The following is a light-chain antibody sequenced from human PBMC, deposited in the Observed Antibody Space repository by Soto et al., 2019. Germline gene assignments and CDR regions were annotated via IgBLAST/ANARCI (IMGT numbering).Light chain of an antibody. Sequence: DIQMTQSPSSLSASVGDRVTITCRASQSIGNSLIWYQQKPGKAPNLLIYDAATLQTGVQSRFSGSGSGTDFALTISSLQPEDFATHHCQQSDSIPLTCGPGTKVDIK. V-gene: IGKV1-39*01. CDR2: DAA. CDR1: QSIGNS. J-gene: IGKJ3*01. CDR3: QQSDSIPLT.